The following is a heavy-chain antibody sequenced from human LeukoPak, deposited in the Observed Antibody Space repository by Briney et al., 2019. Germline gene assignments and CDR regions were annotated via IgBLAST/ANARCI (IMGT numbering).Heavy chain of an antibody. CDR3: AKESRGTAAAGNYFDY. Sequence: GGSLRLSCAASGFTFSSYGMHWVRQAPGKGLEWVSAISGSGGSTYYADSVKGRFTISRDNSKNTLYLQMNSLRAEDTAVYYCAKESRGTAAAGNYFDYWGQGTLVTVSS. CDR2: ISGSGGST. V-gene: IGHV3-23*01. J-gene: IGHJ4*02. CDR1: GFTFSSYG. D-gene: IGHD6-13*01.